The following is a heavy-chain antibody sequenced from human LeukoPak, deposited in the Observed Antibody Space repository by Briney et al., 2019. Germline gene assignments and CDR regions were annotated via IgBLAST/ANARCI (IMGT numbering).Heavy chain of an antibody. V-gene: IGHV4-39*01. Sequence: SETLSLTCTVSGGSISSSSYYWGWIRQPPGKGLEWIGSIYYSGSTYYNPSLKSRVTISVDTSKNQFSLKLSSVTAADTAVYYCACYYYGSGSYFYWGQGTLVTVSS. CDR1: GGSISSSSYY. CDR3: ACYYYGSGSYFY. CDR2: IYYSGST. D-gene: IGHD3-10*01. J-gene: IGHJ4*02.